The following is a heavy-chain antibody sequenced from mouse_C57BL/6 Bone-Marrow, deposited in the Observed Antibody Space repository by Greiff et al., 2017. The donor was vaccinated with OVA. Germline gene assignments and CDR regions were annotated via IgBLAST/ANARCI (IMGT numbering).Heavy chain of an antibody. V-gene: IGHV1-63*01. CDR1: GYTFTNYW. Sequence: QVQLQQSGAELVRPGTSVKMSCKASGYTFTNYWIGWAKQRPGHGLEWIGDIYPGGGYTNYNEKFKGKATLTADKSSSTAYMQFSSLTSEGSAIYYCARRITTVVAPMDYWGQGTSVTVSS. CDR2: IYPGGGYT. J-gene: IGHJ4*01. CDR3: ARRITTVVAPMDY. D-gene: IGHD1-1*01.